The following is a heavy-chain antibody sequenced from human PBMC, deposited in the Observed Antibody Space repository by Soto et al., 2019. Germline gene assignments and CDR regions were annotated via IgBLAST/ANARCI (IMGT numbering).Heavy chain of an antibody. CDR3: ANGYCSSTSCYTEHYNWFDP. CDR1: GFTFNTYA. CDR2: ISAGGDHT. Sequence: GGSLRLSCAASGFTFNTYAMSWVRQAPGKGLEWVSAISAGGDHTYYADSVKGRFTISRDNSKNTLYLQMNSLRAEDTAVYYCANGYCSSTSCYTEHYNWFDPWGQGTLVTVSS. J-gene: IGHJ5*02. D-gene: IGHD2-2*02. V-gene: IGHV3-23*01.